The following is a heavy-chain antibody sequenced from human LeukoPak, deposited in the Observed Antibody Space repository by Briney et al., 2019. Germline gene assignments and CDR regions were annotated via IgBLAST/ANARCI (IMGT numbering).Heavy chain of an antibody. V-gene: IGHV3-21*04. Sequence: GGSLRLSCAASGFTFSSYSMNWVRQAPGKGLEWVSSITSSSSYIYYADSVKGRFTISRDNAKNSLYLQMNSLRAEDTAVYYCAKERAYGSPSDYWGQGTLVTVSS. CDR1: GFTFSSYS. D-gene: IGHD1-26*01. J-gene: IGHJ4*02. CDR3: AKERAYGSPSDY. CDR2: ITSSSSYI.